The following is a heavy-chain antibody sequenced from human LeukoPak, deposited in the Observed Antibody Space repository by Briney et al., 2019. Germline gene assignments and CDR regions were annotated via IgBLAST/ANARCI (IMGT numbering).Heavy chain of an antibody. J-gene: IGHJ5*02. D-gene: IGHD3-9*01. CDR1: GYTFTSYG. CDR2: ISAYNGNT. V-gene: IGHV1-18*01. Sequence: ASVKVSCKASGYTFTSYGISWVRQAPGQGLEWMGWISAYNGNTNYAQKLQGRVTMTTDTSTSTAYMELRSLRSEDTAVYYCARGASLLRYLDNWFDPWGQGTLVTVSS. CDR3: ARGASLLRYLDNWFDP.